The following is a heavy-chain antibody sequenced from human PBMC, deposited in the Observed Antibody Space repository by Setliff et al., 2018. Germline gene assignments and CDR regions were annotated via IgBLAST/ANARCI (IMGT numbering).Heavy chain of an antibody. CDR2: INTGGGSA. V-gene: IGHV1-46*01. Sequence: ASVKVSCKASGYTFTTYAINWVRQAPGQGLEWMGTINTGGGSASIVDQFQGRVILARDTSTSTVYMELGALKSDDTAVYYCARASTSIDPYDFDYWGQGTLVTVSS. CDR3: ARASTSIDPYDFDY. J-gene: IGHJ4*02. CDR1: GYTFTTYA. D-gene: IGHD3-16*02.